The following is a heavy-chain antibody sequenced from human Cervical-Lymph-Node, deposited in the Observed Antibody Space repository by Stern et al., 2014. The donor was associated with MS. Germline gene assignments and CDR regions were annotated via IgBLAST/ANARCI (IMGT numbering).Heavy chain of an antibody. CDR3: ARSGCSGGSCYFAY. D-gene: IGHD2-15*01. CDR2: ISYDGSNK. CDR1: GFTFSSYA. Sequence: VQLVESGGGVVQPGRSLRLSCAASGFTFSSYAMHWGRQAPGKGLEGVAVISYDGSNKYYADSVKGRFTISRDNSKNTLYLQMNSLRAEDTAVYYCARSGCSGGSCYFAYWGQGTLVTLSS. J-gene: IGHJ4*02. V-gene: IGHV3-30*01.